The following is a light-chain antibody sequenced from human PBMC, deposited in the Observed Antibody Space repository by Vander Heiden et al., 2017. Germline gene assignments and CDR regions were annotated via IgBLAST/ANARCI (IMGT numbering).Light chain of an antibody. V-gene: IGKV1-39*01. Sequence: DIQMTQSPSSLSASVGDRVTITCRASQSISTYLNWYQQKPGKAPELLIYAASNLQSGVPSRFSGSGSGTGFSLTISSLQPEDFATYYCQQSYVTLYTFDQGTKLEIK. CDR2: AAS. CDR1: QSISTY. CDR3: QQSYVTLYT. J-gene: IGKJ2*01.